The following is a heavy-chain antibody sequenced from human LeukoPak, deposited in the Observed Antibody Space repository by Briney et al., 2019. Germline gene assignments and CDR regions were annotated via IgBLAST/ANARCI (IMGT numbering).Heavy chain of an antibody. D-gene: IGHD1-26*01. CDR2: IYHSGST. CDR3: ASASGSYPGYPFDY. CDR1: GYSISSGYY. V-gene: IGHV4-38-2*02. J-gene: IGHJ4*02. Sequence: PSETLSLTCTVSGYSISSGYYWGWIRQPPGKGLEWIGSIYHSGSTYYNPSLKSRVTISVDTSKNQFSLKLSSVTAADTAVYYCASASGSYPGYPFDYWGQGTLVTVSS.